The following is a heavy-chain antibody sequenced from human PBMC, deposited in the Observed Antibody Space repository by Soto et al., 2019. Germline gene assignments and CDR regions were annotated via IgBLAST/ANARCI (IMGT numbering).Heavy chain of an antibody. D-gene: IGHD2-21*02. V-gene: IGHV3-48*03. J-gene: IGHJ3*02. Sequence: GWSLRLSCLASGFTFSTYEMQWVRQAPGKGLEWVSYISNSGRTIYYADSVKGRFTISRDNAKDSLFLQMDSLRAEDTAVYYGASPLVTATHNDSDIWGQGTMVTLS. CDR3: ASPLVTATHNDSDI. CDR1: GFTFSTYE. CDR2: ISNSGRTI.